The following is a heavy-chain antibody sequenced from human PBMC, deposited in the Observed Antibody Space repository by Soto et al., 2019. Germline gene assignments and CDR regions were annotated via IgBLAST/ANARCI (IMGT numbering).Heavy chain of an antibody. J-gene: IGHJ4*02. CDR3: VRARSTDSRPDY. CDR2: IKWDASEK. Sequence: GGSLRLSCAASGFTFGSYWMSWVRQAPGKGPEWLATIKWDASEKKYVDSVKGRFTTSRDNAKNSLFLQLDSLRAEDTAVYFCVRARSTDSRPDYWGQGTLVTVSS. V-gene: IGHV3-7*01. D-gene: IGHD3-22*01. CDR1: GFTFGSYW.